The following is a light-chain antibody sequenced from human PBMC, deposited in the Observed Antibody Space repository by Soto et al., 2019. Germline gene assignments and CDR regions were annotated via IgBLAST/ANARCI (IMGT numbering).Light chain of an antibody. CDR2: DTS. J-gene: IGKJ4*01. V-gene: IGKV3-11*01. CDR3: QQRTVWPT. Sequence: EIVLTQSPGTLSLSPGESATLSCRASQSVSHFLAWYQQKPGQAPRLLIYDTSSRATGIPGRFSGSGSGTDFTLTIDSLEPEASAVYYCQQRTVWPTFGGGTKVEI. CDR1: QSVSHF.